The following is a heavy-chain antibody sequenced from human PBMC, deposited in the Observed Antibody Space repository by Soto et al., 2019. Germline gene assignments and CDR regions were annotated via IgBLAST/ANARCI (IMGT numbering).Heavy chain of an antibody. CDR3: ARDPYCSGGSCPNTYYFDY. V-gene: IGHV1-2*04. J-gene: IGHJ4*02. D-gene: IGHD2-15*01. CDR1: GYTFTGYC. Sequence: ASVKVSCKASGYTFTGYCMHWVRQAPGQGLEWMGWINPNSGGTNYAQKFQGWVTMTRDTSISTAYMELSRLRSDDTAVYYCARDPYCSGGSCPNTYYFDYWGQGTLVTVSS. CDR2: INPNSGGT.